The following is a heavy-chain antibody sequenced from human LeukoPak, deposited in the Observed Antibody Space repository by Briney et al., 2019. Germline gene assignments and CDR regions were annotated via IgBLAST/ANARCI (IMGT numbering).Heavy chain of an antibody. CDR1: GGSISSSSYY. D-gene: IGHD1-14*01. CDR2: IYYSGST. J-gene: IGHJ4*02. CDR3: AQFNRYYFDY. Sequence: SETLSLTCTVSGGSISSSSYYWGWIRQPPGKGLEWIGSIYYSGSTYYNPSLKSRVTISVDTSKNQFSLKLSSVTAADTAVYYCAQFNRYYFDYWGQGTLVTVSS. V-gene: IGHV4-39*01.